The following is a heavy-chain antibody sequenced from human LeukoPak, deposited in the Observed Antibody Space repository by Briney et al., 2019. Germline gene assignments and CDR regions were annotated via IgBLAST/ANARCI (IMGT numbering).Heavy chain of an antibody. J-gene: IGHJ3*02. CDR1: GGSIRSSYYY. Sequence: PSETLSLTCTVSGGSIRSSYYYWGWIRQPPGKGLEWIGSIYDSGSTNYNPSLQSRVTISVDTSKNQFSLKVSSVSAADTAVYYCARGNRPYGEHEAFDIWGHGTTVTVSP. V-gene: IGHV4-39*07. D-gene: IGHD3-10*01. CDR2: IYDSGST. CDR3: ARGNRPYGEHEAFDI.